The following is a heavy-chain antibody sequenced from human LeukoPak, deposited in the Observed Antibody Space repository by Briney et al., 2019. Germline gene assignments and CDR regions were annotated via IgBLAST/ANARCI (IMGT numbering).Heavy chain of an antibody. CDR3: ARGGSPPEVLWFGDKPQDYYYMDV. J-gene: IGHJ6*03. CDR2: IYTSGST. Sequence: SETLTLTCTVSGGSISSYYWSWMRQPAGKGLEWIGRIYTSGSTNYNPSLKSRVTMSVDTSKNQFSLKLSSVTAADTAVYYCARGGSPPEVLWFGDKPQDYYYMDVWGKGTTVTISS. CDR1: GGSISSYY. V-gene: IGHV4-4*07. D-gene: IGHD3-10*01.